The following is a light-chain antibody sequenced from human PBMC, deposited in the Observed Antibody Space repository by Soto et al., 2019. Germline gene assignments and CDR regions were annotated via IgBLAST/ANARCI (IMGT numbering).Light chain of an antibody. CDR3: QQRANWPLLA. CDR2: DTS. J-gene: IGKJ3*01. V-gene: IGKV3-11*01. CDR1: QSINWD. Sequence: EIVLTQSPATLSLSPGERATLSCRASQSINWDLAWYQQKPGQAPRLLIYDTSSRATGIPARLSGSGSGIDFTLTISSLEPEDFAVYYCQQRANWPLLAFGPGTKVDIK.